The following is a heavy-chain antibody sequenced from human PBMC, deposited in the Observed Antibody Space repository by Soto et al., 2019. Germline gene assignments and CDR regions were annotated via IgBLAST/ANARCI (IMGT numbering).Heavy chain of an antibody. CDR1: RYSFPSYL. D-gene: IGHD2-2*01. V-gene: IGHV5-51*01. J-gene: IGHJ3*02. Sequence: GQALKIFCNGTRYSFPSYLIGWVRQMPGKGLEWTGIIYPGDSDTRYSPSFQGQVSISADKSISTAYLQWSSLKASDTAMYYCARGIVIVPAAYDAFDIWGQGTMVTV. CDR3: ARGIVIVPAAYDAFDI. CDR2: IYPGDSDT.